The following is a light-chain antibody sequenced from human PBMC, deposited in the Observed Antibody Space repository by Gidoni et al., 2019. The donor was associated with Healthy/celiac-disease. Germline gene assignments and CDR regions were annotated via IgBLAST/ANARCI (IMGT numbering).Light chain of an antibody. Sequence: ELVLTQSPATLSLSPGERATLSCRASQSVSSYLAWYQQKPGQAPRLLIYDASNRATGIPARFSGSGSGTDFTLTISSLEAEDFAVYYCQQRSNWTFGQGTKVEIK. CDR3: QQRSNWT. CDR1: QSVSSY. CDR2: DAS. J-gene: IGKJ1*01. V-gene: IGKV3-11*01.